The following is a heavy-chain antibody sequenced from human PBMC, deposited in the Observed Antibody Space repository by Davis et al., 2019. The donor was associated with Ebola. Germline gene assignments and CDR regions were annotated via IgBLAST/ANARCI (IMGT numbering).Heavy chain of an antibody. CDR1: GYSFTSSW. D-gene: IGHD3-10*01. J-gene: IGHJ6*02. Sequence: GGSLRLSCKGSGYSFTSSWLGWVRQMPGKGPEWMGIIYPGDSDTSYSPSFQGQVTISADKSISTAYLQWSSLKASDTAMYYCASSSITMVRGVKLYYYYYYGMDVWGQGTTVTVYS. V-gene: IGHV5-51*01. CDR2: IYPGDSDT. CDR3: ASSSITMVRGVKLYYYYYYGMDV.